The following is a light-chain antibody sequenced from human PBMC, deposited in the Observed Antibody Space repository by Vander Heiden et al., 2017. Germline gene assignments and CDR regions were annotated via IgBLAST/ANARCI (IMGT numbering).Light chain of an antibody. V-gene: IGKV2-30*01. CDR3: MQGTHWPYT. Sequence: DAMMTQSPLSLPVTLGQPASISCRSSQSLVYSDGNTYLNWFHQRPGQSPRRLIYKVSNRDSGVPDRFSGSVSGTDFILRISRVEAEDVGVYYCMQGTHWPYTFGQGTNLEIK. CDR1: QSLVYSDGNTY. J-gene: IGKJ2*01. CDR2: KVS.